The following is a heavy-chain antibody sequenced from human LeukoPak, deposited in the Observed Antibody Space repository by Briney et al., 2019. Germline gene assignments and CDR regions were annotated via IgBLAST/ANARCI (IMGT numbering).Heavy chain of an antibody. J-gene: IGHJ3*02. CDR2: IFYSGST. CDR1: SGSFSTSNYY. CDR3: AKSIVYGLIDI. V-gene: IGHV4-39*07. Sequence: PSETLSLTCTVSSGSFSTSNYYWGWVRQPPGTALEWIGNIFYSGSTYYSPSLKSRVTISLDTSRNQFSLKLNSVTAADTAVYYCAKSIVYGLIDIWGQGTMVTVSS. D-gene: IGHD2/OR15-2a*01.